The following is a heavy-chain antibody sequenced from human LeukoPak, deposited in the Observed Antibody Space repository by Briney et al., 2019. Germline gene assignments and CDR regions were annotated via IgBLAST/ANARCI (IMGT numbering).Heavy chain of an antibody. D-gene: IGHD3-22*01. V-gene: IGHV3-9*01. Sequence: PGRSLRLSRAASGFTFDDYAMHWVRHAPGKGLEWVSGISWNSGSIGYADSVKGRFTISRDNAKNSLYLQMNSLSAEDTAFYYCAKDIEGGGGHYYVFDYWGQGTLVTVSS. CDR3: AKDIEGGGGHYYVFDY. CDR2: ISWNSGSI. J-gene: IGHJ4*02. CDR1: GFTFDDYA.